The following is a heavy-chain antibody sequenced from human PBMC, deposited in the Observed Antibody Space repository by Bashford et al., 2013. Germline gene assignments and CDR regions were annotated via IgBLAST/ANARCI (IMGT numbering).Heavy chain of an antibody. J-gene: IGHJ4*02. CDR1: GFTFSSYW. CDR3: ARDGGAGYNLADPFDY. V-gene: IGHV3-74*01. D-gene: IGHD5-24*01. Sequence: GSLRLSCAASGFTFSSYWMHWVRQAPGKGLVWVSRINSDGSSTSYADSVKGRFTISRDNAKNTLYLQMNSLRAEDTAVYYCARDGGAGYNLADPFDYWGQGTLVTVSS. CDR2: INSDGSST.